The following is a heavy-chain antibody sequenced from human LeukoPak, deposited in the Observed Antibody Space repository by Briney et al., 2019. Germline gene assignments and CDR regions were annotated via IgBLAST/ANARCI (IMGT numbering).Heavy chain of an antibody. J-gene: IGHJ2*01. Sequence: SETLSLTCTVSGGSISSYYWSWIRQPPGKGLEWIGYIYYTGTSNYNYSLKSRVTISVDTSKNQFSLKLSSVTAADTAVYYCARLAPGGYYDSSGWYFDLWGRGTLVTVSS. CDR3: ARLAPGGYYDSSGWYFDL. D-gene: IGHD3-22*01. CDR1: GGSISSYY. CDR2: IYYTGTS. V-gene: IGHV4-59*08.